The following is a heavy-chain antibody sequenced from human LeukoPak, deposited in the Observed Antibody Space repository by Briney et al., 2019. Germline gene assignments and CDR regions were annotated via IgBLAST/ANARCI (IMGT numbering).Heavy chain of an antibody. J-gene: IGHJ4*02. Sequence: AGGSLRLSCAASGFTFSTYSMNWVRQAPGKGLEWVSYISTGSVTIYYADSVKGRFTISRDSAKNSLYLQMNSLRAEDTAVYYCARTRSGSYFQIDYWGQGTLVTVSS. CDR1: GFTFSTYS. CDR2: ISTGSVTI. CDR3: ARTRSGSYFQIDY. D-gene: IGHD1-26*01. V-gene: IGHV3-48*01.